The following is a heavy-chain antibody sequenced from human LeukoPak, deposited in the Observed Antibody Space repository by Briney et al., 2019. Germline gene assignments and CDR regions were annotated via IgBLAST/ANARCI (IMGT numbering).Heavy chain of an antibody. Sequence: GESLKISCKGSGYSFTSYWIGWVRQMPGKGLEWMGIIYPGDSDTRYSPSFQGQVTISADQSISTAYLQWSSLKASHTSMYYCASDIVEATRGAFDIRGQGTMVTVSS. CDR3: ASDIVEATRGAFDI. J-gene: IGHJ3*02. V-gene: IGHV5-51*01. CDR2: IYPGDSDT. CDR1: GYSFTSYW. D-gene: IGHD1-26*01.